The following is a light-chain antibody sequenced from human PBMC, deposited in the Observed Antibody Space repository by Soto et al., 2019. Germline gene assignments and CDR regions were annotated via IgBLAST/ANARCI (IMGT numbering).Light chain of an antibody. Sequence: QSALTQPPSASGSPGQSVTISCTGTSSDVGGYNYVSWYQQHPGKAPKLMIHDVSERPSGVPDRFSGSKSGNTASLTVSGLQAEDEADYYCTSYAGSPVVFGGGIKLTVL. CDR1: SSDVGGYNY. J-gene: IGLJ2*01. CDR3: TSYAGSPVV. V-gene: IGLV2-8*01. CDR2: DVS.